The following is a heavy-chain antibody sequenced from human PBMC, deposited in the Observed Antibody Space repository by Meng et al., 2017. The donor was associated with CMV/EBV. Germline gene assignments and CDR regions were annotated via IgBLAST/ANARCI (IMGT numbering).Heavy chain of an antibody. CDR3: ARDLVVVGATTTGFDP. CDR2: ISYDGSNK. D-gene: IGHD1-26*01. V-gene: IGHV3-30-3*01. Sequence: GGSLRLSCAASGFTFSSYAMHWVRQAPGKGLEWVAVISYDGSNKYYADSVKGRFTISRDNAKNSLYLQMNSLRAEDTAVYYCARDLVVVGATTTGFDPWGQGTLVTVSS. J-gene: IGHJ5*02. CDR1: GFTFSSYA.